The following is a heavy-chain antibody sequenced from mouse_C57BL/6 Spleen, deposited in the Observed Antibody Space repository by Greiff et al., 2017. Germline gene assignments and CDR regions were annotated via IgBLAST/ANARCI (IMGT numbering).Heavy chain of an antibody. J-gene: IGHJ3*01. CDR3: ARGPYGSSYGAY. Sequence: QVQLQQPGAELVKPGASVKLSCKASGYTFTSYWMQWVKQRPGQGLEWIGEIDPSDSYTNYNQKFKGKATLTVDTSSSTAYMQLSSLTSEDSAVYYCARGPYGSSYGAYWGQGTLVTVSA. CDR1: GYTFTSYW. CDR2: IDPSDSYT. V-gene: IGHV1-50*01. D-gene: IGHD1-1*01.